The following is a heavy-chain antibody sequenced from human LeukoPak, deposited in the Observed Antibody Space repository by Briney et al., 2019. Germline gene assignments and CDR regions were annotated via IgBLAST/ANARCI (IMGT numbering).Heavy chain of an antibody. Sequence: SETLSLTCTVSGGSISSGGYYWSWVRQHPGKGLEWIGYIYYSGSTYYNPSLRSRVIISVDTSKNQFSLKLSSVTAADTAVYYCARCPLAARHYYYYMDVWGKGTTVTVSS. V-gene: IGHV4-31*03. D-gene: IGHD6-6*01. J-gene: IGHJ6*03. CDR2: IYYSGST. CDR3: ARCPLAARHYYYYMDV. CDR1: GGSISSGGYY.